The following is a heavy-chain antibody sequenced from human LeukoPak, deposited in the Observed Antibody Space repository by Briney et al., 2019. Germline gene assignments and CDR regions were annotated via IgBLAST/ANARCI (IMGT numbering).Heavy chain of an antibody. V-gene: IGHV1-69*05. D-gene: IGHD2-21*01. CDR3: AGGGEAYYYYMDV. CDR1: GGTFSSYA. CDR2: IIPIFGTA. J-gene: IGHJ6*03. Sequence: EASVKVSCKASGGTFSSYAISWVRQAPGQGLEWMGRIIPIFGTANYAQKFQGRVTITTDESTSTAYMELSSLRSEDTAVYYCAGGGEAYYYYMDVWGKGTTVTVSS.